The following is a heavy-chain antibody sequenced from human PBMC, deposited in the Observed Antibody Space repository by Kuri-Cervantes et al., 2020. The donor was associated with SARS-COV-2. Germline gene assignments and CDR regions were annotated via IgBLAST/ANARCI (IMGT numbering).Heavy chain of an antibody. Sequence: GGSLRLSCAASGFTFSSYGMHWVRQAPGKGLEWVAVISYDGSNKYYADSAKGRFTISRDNSKNTLNLQMNSLRVEDTATYYCAKSPLVGSYHFDHWGQGNLVTVSS. CDR3: AKSPLVGSYHFDH. J-gene: IGHJ4*02. CDR1: GFTFSSYG. V-gene: IGHV3-30*18. D-gene: IGHD5-18*01. CDR2: ISYDGSNK.